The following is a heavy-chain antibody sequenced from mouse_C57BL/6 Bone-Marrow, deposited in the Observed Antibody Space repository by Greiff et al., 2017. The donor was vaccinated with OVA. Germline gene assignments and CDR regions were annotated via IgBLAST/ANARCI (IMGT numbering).Heavy chain of an antibody. V-gene: IGHV3-6*01. J-gene: IGHJ1*03. CDR2: ISYDGSN. Sequence: EVQVVESGPGLVKPSQSLSLTCSVTGYSITSGYYWNWIRQFPGNKLEWMGYISYDGSNNYNPSLKNRISITRDTSKNQFFLKLNSVTTEDTATYYCARDSYYGSRFRYWYFDVWGTGTTVTVSS. D-gene: IGHD1-1*01. CDR3: ARDSYYGSRFRYWYFDV. CDR1: GYSITSGYY.